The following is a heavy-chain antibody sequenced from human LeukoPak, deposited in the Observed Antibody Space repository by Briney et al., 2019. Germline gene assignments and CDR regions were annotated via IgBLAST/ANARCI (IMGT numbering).Heavy chain of an antibody. V-gene: IGHV3-21*01. Sequence: GGSLRLSCAASGFTFTSNSMNWVRQAPGKGLEWVSSISSSSSYIYYADSVKGRFTISRDNAENSLYLQMNSLRAEDTAVYYCARGAYCGGDCYRSPVDYWGQGTLVTVSS. CDR2: ISSSSSYI. D-gene: IGHD2-21*02. CDR3: ARGAYCGGDCYRSPVDY. J-gene: IGHJ4*02. CDR1: GFTFTSNS.